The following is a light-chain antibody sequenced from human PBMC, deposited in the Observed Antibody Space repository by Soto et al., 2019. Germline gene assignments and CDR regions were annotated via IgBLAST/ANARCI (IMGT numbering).Light chain of an antibody. V-gene: IGKV3-11*01. Sequence: AESGASVALGGGEIATLSCRASQIVSSYLAWYQQKPGQAPRLLIYDASNRATGIPARFSGSGSGTDFTLTISSLEPEDFAVYYCQQRSNWPPAWKFGQGTKVDIK. CDR1: QIVSSY. J-gene: IGKJ1*01. CDR2: DAS. CDR3: QQRSNWPPAWK.